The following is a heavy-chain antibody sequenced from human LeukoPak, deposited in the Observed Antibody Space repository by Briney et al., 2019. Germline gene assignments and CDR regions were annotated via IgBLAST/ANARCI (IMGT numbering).Heavy chain of an antibody. CDR1: GGSFSGYY. V-gene: IGHV4-34*01. CDR2: INQSGSI. Sequence: PSETLSLTCADYGGSFSGYYWSWIRPPPGKGLEWIGEINQSGSINYNPSLQCRVTISLATSNNKICLNRSSVTDAPTAVYYCAREKKTQPCWDYGGNSPCWYFDLSGRGSLVTVSS. D-gene: IGHD4-23*01. CDR3: AREKKTQPCWDYGGNSPCWYFDL. J-gene: IGHJ2*01.